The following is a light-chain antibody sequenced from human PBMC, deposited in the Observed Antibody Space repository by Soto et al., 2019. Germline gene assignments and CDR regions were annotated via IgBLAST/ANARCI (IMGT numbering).Light chain of an antibody. J-gene: IGLJ3*02. V-gene: IGLV1-47*02. CDR1: SSDIGSNY. CDR2: SNN. CDR3: STWDASLSGPV. Sequence: QSVLTQPPTASGTPGQRVTISCSGSSSDIGSNYVFWYQQFPGTAPKLLISSNNQRASGVPDRFSGSRSGTSGSLAISGLRSEDEADYYCSTWDASLSGPVFGGGTKLTVL.